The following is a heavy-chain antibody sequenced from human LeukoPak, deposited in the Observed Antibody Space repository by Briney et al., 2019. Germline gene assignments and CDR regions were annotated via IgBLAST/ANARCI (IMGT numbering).Heavy chain of an antibody. D-gene: IGHD2-2*01. V-gene: IGHV4-30-2*01. CDR2: ISHSGST. J-gene: IGHJ5*02. CDR3: ASDLGYCSSTSCRYFDP. CDR1: GGSISSGGYY. Sequence: PSETLSLTCTVSGGSISSGGYYWSWLRQPPGKGLEWIGYISHSGSTYYNPSLRSRVTISVDRSKNQFSLKLSSVTAADTAVYYCASDLGYCSSTSCRYFDPWGQGTLVTVSS.